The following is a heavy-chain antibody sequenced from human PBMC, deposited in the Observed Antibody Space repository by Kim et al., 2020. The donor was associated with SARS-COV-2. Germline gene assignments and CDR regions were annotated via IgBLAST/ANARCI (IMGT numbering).Heavy chain of an antibody. J-gene: IGHJ6*01. Sequence: GGSLRLSCAASGFTFDDYAMHWVRQAPGKGLEWVSLISWDGGSTYYADSVKGRFTISRDNSKNSLYLQMNSLRTEDTALYYFAKAQKDYGSGSYLTLYY. D-gene: IGHD3-10*01. CDR1: GFTFDDYA. V-gene: IGHV3-43*02. CDR3: AKAQKDYGSGSYLTLYY. CDR2: ISWDGGST.